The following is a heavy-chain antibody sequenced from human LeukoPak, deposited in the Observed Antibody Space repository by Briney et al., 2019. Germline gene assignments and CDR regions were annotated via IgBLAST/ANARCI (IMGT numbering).Heavy chain of an antibody. J-gene: IGHJ4*02. CDR3: ARSSAVTTLSLTY. CDR1: GLTFRNYW. Sequence: GGSLTLSCAASGLTFRNYWMHWVRQAPGKGLVWVSRINRDGSDTTYADSVKGRFTISRDNAKNTLYLQMNSLRVEDTAVYYCARSSAVTTLSLTYWGLGTLVTVSS. CDR2: INRDGSDT. V-gene: IGHV3-74*01. D-gene: IGHD4-17*01.